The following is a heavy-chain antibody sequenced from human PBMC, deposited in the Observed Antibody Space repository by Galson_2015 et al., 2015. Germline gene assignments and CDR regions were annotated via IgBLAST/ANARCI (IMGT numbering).Heavy chain of an antibody. CDR2: INSDGSTT. Sequence: SLRLSCAASGFTFSNYWMHWVRQAPVKGLVWVSRINSDGSTTTYADFVTGRFTISRDNAKNTLYLQMNSLSGEDTAVYYCARTRAVAGTRGLDYWGQGTLVTVSS. D-gene: IGHD6-19*01. CDR1: GFTFSNYW. J-gene: IGHJ4*02. CDR3: ARTRAVAGTRGLDY. V-gene: IGHV3-74*01.